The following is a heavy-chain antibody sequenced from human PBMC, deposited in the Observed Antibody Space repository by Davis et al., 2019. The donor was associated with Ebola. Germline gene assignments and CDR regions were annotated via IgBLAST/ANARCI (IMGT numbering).Heavy chain of an antibody. CDR2: ISGSGGST. J-gene: IGHJ6*02. D-gene: IGHD3-3*01. CDR1: GFTFSSYS. V-gene: IGHV3-23*01. CDR3: AREFGCSGWGCYYYGMDV. Sequence: GESLKISCAASGFTFSSYSMNWVRQAPGKGLEWVSAISGSGGSTYYADSVKGRFTISRDNSKNTLYLQMNSLRAEDTAVYYCAREFGCSGWGCYYYGMDVWGQGTTVTVSS.